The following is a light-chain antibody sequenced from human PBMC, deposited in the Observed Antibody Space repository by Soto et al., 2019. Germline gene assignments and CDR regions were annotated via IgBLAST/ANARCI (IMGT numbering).Light chain of an antibody. J-gene: IGLJ2*01. CDR1: KIGSKS. V-gene: IGLV3-21*04. CDR2: YDT. Sequence: SYELTQPPSVSVAPGQTASITCGGNKIGSKSVHWYQQRPGQAPVVVIYYDTDRPSGVPERFSGSNSGNTATLTISRVEAGDEADYYCQVWDSTSDHARVFGGGTKLTVL. CDR3: QVWDSTSDHARV.